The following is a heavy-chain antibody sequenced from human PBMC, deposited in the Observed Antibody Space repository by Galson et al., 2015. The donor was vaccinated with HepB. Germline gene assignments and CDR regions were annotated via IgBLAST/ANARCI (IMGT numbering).Heavy chain of an antibody. D-gene: IGHD6-19*01. CDR1: GYTFIDYG. V-gene: IGHV1-18*04. CDR2: ISAHTGDT. CDR3: ARDLYRPDYISGWYDTFDI. Sequence: SVKVSCKASGYTFIDYGLSWVRQAPGQGLEWMGWISAHTGDTNYAQKLQDRVTMTTDTSTGTAYMELRSLRSDDTAVYYCARDLYRPDYISGWYDTFDIWGQGTMVTVSS. J-gene: IGHJ3*02.